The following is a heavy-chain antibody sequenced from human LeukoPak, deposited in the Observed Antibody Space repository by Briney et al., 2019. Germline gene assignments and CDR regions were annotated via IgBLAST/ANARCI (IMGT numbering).Heavy chain of an antibody. Sequence: GGSLRLSCAASGFTFSSYAMSWVRHAPGNGLEWVSAISGSGGSTYYTDSGKGRFTIPRDNSNNTLYLQMNSLRAHDTAVYYCAKGDGDSVIATEIGYFDLWGRGTLVTVSS. V-gene: IGHV3-23*01. CDR2: ISGSGGST. CDR1: GFTFSSYA. CDR3: AKGDGDSVIATEIGYFDL. D-gene: IGHD4-17*01. J-gene: IGHJ2*01.